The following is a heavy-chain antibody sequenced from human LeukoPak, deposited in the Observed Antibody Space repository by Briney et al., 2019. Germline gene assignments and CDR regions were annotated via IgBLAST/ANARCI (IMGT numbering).Heavy chain of an antibody. CDR1: GYTFTDYY. D-gene: IGHD6-19*01. CDR2: INPNSGGT. J-gene: IGHJ4*02. V-gene: IGHV1-2*02. Sequence: GASVKVSCKASGYTFTDYYMHWVRQAPGQGLEWMGWINPNSGGTDYAQKFQGRVTMTRDTSISTAYMDLSSLRSDDTAVYFCARDSHSSGWFLPDYWGQGTLVPVSS. CDR3: ARDSHSSGWFLPDY.